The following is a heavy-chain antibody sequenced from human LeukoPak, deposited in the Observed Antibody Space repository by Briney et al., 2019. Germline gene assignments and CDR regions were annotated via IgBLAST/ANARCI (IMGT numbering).Heavy chain of an antibody. CDR1: GFTFSSYA. D-gene: IGHD3-10*01. Sequence: GGSLRLSCAASGFTFSSYAMSWVRRVPEKGLEWVSSISGSGGITYYADSVKGRFTLSRDNSKSTLYLQMNRLRAEDTAVYYCAKDKGVWFGELLRDYWGQGTLVTVSS. CDR2: ISGSGGIT. V-gene: IGHV3-23*01. J-gene: IGHJ4*02. CDR3: AKDKGVWFGELLRDY.